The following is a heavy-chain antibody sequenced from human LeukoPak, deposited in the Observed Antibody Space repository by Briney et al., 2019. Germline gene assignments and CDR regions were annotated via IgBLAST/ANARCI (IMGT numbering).Heavy chain of an antibody. D-gene: IGHD3-9*01. CDR3: ASYVLRYFDWLQPLDY. CDR2: IYHSGST. CDR1: GYSISSGYY. J-gene: IGHJ4*02. Sequence: SETLSLTCTVSGYSISSGYYWGWIRQPPGKGLEWIGSIYHSGSTYYNPSLKSRVTISVDTSKNQFSLKLSSVTAADTAVYYCASYVLRYFDWLQPLDYWGQGTLVTVSS. V-gene: IGHV4-38-2*02.